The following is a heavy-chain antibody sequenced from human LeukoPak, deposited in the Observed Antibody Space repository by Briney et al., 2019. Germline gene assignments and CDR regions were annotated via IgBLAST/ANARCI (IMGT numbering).Heavy chain of an antibody. CDR3: ASFYSGSYLSTWFDP. Sequence: GGSLRLSCAASGFTFSSYAMHWVRQAPGKGLEWVAVISYDGSNKYYADSVKGRFTISRDNSKNTLYLQMNSLRAEDTAVYYCASFYSGSYLSTWFDPWGQGTLVTVSS. CDR2: ISYDGSNK. CDR1: GFTFSSYA. V-gene: IGHV3-30-3*01. D-gene: IGHD1-26*01. J-gene: IGHJ5*02.